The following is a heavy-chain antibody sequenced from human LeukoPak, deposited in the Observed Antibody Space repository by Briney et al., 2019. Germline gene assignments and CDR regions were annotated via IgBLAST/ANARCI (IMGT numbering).Heavy chain of an antibody. CDR3: AKDIAYCGSSSCYQPFDY. J-gene: IGHJ4*02. Sequence: PGGSLRLSCAASGFTFSSHGMSWVRQAPGKGLEWVSRISGSGYSTYYADSVKGRFTISRENSKNTLYLQMNSLRAEDTAVYYCAKDIAYCGSSSCYQPFDYWGQGTLVTVSS. D-gene: IGHD2-2*01. V-gene: IGHV3-23*01. CDR1: GFTFSSHG. CDR2: ISGSGYST.